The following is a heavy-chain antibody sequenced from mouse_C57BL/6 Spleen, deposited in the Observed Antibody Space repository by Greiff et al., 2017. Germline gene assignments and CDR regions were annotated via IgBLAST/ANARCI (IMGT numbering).Heavy chain of an antibody. D-gene: IGHD5-1*01. Sequence: EVQLVESGGGLVKPGGSLKLSCAASGFTFSDYGMHWVRQAPEKGLEWVAYISSGSSTIYYADTVKGRFTISRDNAKNTLCMQMTSLRSEDTAMYYCAWSSTYAIGYWGQGTSVTVSS. CDR1: GFTFSDYG. J-gene: IGHJ4*01. V-gene: IGHV5-17*01. CDR2: ISSGSSTI. CDR3: AWSSTYAIGY.